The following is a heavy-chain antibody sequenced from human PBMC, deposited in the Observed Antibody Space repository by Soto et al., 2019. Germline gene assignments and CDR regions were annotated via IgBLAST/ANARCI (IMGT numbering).Heavy chain of an antibody. CDR1: GFTFTNAW. D-gene: IGHD4-17*01. CDR2: IYSGGST. V-gene: IGHV3-53*01. Sequence: PGGSLRLSCAASGFTFTNAWMSWVRQAPGKGLEWVSVIYSGGSTYYADSVKGRFTISRDNSKNTLYLQMNSLRAEDTAVYYCARGRTTVVTFFDYWGQGTLVTVSS. CDR3: ARGRTTVVTFFDY. J-gene: IGHJ4*02.